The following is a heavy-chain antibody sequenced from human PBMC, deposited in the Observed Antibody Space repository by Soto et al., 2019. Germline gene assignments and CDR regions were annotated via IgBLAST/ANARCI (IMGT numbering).Heavy chain of an antibody. J-gene: IGHJ4*02. CDR3: ARRRYYDILTGYSFDS. D-gene: IGHD3-9*01. V-gene: IGHV3-7*01. Sequence: GGSLRLSCAASGFTFSSYWMNWVRQAPGKGLEWVANIKQDGSETYYVDSVKGRFTISRDNAKNSLYLQMNSLRAEDTAVYYCARRRYYDILTGYSFDSWGQGTLVTVSS. CDR1: GFTFSSYW. CDR2: IKQDGSET.